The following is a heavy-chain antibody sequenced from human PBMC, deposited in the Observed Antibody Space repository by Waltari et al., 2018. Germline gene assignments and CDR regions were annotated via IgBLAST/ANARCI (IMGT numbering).Heavy chain of an antibody. Sequence: QLQLQESGPGLVKPSETLSLTCTVSGGSISSSSYYWGWIRQPPGKGLEWIGSIYYSGVKHDNPSVKRRVTISVDTSNNQSSLKLSSVTAADTAVYYCAKTYYDILTRPRPFDPWGQGTLVTVSS. D-gene: IGHD3-9*01. V-gene: IGHV4-39*07. CDR1: GGSISSSSYY. CDR2: IYYSGVK. CDR3: AKTYYDILTRPRPFDP. J-gene: IGHJ5*02.